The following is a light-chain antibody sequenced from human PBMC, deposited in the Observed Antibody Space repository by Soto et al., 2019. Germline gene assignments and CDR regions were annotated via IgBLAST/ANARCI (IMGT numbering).Light chain of an antibody. Sequence: EIVVTQSPSTLSLSPGERATLSCRASQSVSSNHLAWYQQKPGQAPRLLIFASTGRPTIIPDRFTGSGSGTDFTLTISRLEPEDFAMYYCQPYGSSPYTFGQGTKVEIK. CDR2: AST. CDR3: QPYGSSPYT. J-gene: IGKJ2*01. V-gene: IGKV3-20*01. CDR1: QSVSSNH.